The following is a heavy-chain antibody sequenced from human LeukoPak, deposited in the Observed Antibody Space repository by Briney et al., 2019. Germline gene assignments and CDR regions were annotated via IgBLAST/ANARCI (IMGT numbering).Heavy chain of an antibody. CDR2: IRGRGGDT. V-gene: IGHV3-23*01. D-gene: IGHD3-22*01. CDR3: ATLTLYYYDSTDSDDY. Sequence: RGSLRLSCAASGFRFSDYAMNWVRQAPGKGLEWVSAIRGRGGDTYYANSVKGRFTISRDNSRNTLSLQMNSLRAEDTAVYYCATLTLYYYDSTDSDDYWGQGTQVTVSS. J-gene: IGHJ4*02. CDR1: GFRFSDYA.